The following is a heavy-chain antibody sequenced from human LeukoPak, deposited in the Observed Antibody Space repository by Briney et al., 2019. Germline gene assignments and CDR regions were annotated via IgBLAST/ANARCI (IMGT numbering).Heavy chain of an antibody. CDR2: ISSSSNI. Sequence: GGSLRLSCADSEFTFSKYTMNWVRQAPGEGLEWISSISSSSNIYYADSVKGRFTISRDNAKNSLYLQMNSLRVEDTAVYYCARDLLAVTPKYYGMDVWGQGSTVTVSS. CDR3: ARDLLAVTPKYYGMDV. D-gene: IGHD2-21*02. J-gene: IGHJ6*02. CDR1: EFTFSKYT. V-gene: IGHV3-21*01.